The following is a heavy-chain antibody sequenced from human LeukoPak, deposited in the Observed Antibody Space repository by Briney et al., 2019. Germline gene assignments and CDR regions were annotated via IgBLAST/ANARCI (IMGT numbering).Heavy chain of an antibody. CDR1: GFTVSSNY. Sequence: GGSLGLSCVVSGFTVSSNYMSCVRQAPGKGLEWVSGISGSGGSTFYADSVKGRFTISRDNSKNTLYLEMNSLRAEDTALFYCAKSGDQVTVTKLDYWGQGTLVTVSS. V-gene: IGHV3-23*01. J-gene: IGHJ4*02. CDR2: ISGSGGST. D-gene: IGHD4-17*01. CDR3: AKSGDQVTVTKLDY.